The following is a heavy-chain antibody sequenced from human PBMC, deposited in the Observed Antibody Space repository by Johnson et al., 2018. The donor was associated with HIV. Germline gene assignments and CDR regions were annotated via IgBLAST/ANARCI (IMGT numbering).Heavy chain of an antibody. J-gene: IGHJ3*02. CDR1: GFVVNDNY. Sequence: QVQLVESGGGLVQPGGSLRLSCTASGFVVNDNYMTWVRQAPGKGLEWVAVISYDGSNKYYADSVKGRFTISRDNSKNTLYLQMNSLRVEDTAVYYCARDALLRFLEWFIWGQGTMVTVSS. CDR3: ARDALLRFLEWFI. D-gene: IGHD3-3*01. V-gene: IGHV3-30*04. CDR2: ISYDGSNK.